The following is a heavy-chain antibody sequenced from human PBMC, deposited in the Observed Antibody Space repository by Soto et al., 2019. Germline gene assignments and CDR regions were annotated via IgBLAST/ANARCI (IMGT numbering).Heavy chain of an antibody. CDR3: ARLFRVTAFDS. J-gene: IGHJ5*01. V-gene: IGHV4-39*01. Sequence: QVQLQESGPGLVKPSETLSLTCTVSGGSISSTGHYWGWVRQPPGKGLEWIGSIYYSGSPYYNPSLQILLTIDVDTSKIQFSLKLNSAAAADTSVYHCARLFRVTAFDSWGQGTLVIVSS. CDR1: GGSISSTGHY. D-gene: IGHD2-21*02. CDR2: IYYSGSP.